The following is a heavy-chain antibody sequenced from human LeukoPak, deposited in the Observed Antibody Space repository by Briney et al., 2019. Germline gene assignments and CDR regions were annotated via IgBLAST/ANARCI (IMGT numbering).Heavy chain of an antibody. D-gene: IGHD6-19*01. Sequence: GGSLRLSCAASGFTFSTYAMNWVRQAPGKGLEWVSVLSDSGDSTYYADSVKGRFTISRDNSNNTLFLLMNSLRAEDTAVYYCAKYMSSGQWGQGTLVTVSS. J-gene: IGHJ4*02. CDR1: GFTFSTYA. V-gene: IGHV3-23*01. CDR3: AKYMSSGQ. CDR2: LSDSGDST.